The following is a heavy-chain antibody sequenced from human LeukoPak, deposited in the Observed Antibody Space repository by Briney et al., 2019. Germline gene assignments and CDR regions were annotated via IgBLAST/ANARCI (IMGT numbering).Heavy chain of an antibody. CDR3: AKDLVRAFYSSSPSAFDY. CDR1: GFTFSSYA. D-gene: IGHD6-6*01. Sequence: PGGSLRLSCAASGFTFSSYAMSWVRQAPGKGLEWVSAISGSGGSTYYADSVKGRFTISRDNSKNTLYPQMNSLRAEDTAVYYCAKDLVRAFYSSSPSAFDYWGQGTLVTVSS. J-gene: IGHJ4*02. CDR2: ISGSGGST. V-gene: IGHV3-23*01.